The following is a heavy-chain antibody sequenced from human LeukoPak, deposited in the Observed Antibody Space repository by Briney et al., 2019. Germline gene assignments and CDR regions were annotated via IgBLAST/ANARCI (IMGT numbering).Heavy chain of an antibody. CDR3: VTGPWQPGPVEDY. CDR2: INDNSHYI. CDR1: GITFSSYS. D-gene: IGHD1-14*01. V-gene: IGHV3-21*01. J-gene: IGHJ4*02. Sequence: GGSLRLSCAASGITFSSYSMNWVRQAPGKGLEWVSSINDNSHYIYYADSVKGRFTTSRDNAKNSLYLQMNSLRAEDTAVYYCVTGPWQPGPVEDYWGQGTLVTVSS.